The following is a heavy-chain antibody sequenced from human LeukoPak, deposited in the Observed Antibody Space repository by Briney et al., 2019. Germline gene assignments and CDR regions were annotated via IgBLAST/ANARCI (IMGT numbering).Heavy chain of an antibody. CDR1: GYTFTSYG. J-gene: IGHJ4*02. V-gene: IGHV1-18*01. D-gene: IGHD6-13*01. Sequence: ASVKVSCKASGYTFTSYGFSWVRQAPGQGLERMGWISTYNGNTNYAQKLQGRVTMTTDTSTTTGYMELRSLRSDDTAVYYCARDIAATGTFEYWGQGTLVTVSS. CDR3: ARDIAATGTFEY. CDR2: ISTYNGNT.